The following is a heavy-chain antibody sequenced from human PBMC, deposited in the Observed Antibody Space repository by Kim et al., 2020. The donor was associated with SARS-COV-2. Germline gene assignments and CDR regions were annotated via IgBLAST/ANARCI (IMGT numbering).Heavy chain of an antibody. Sequence: GGSLRLSCVASGFSFSDARMSWVRQAPGKGLQWLGRIKSKIDDGTTDYAGPVKGRFTISRDDSKSTLYLQMNNLQMEDTAVYYCASSSLKQTFNRIDYFYGMDVGRRGTTVTVA. D-gene: IGHD2-2*01. CDR2: IKSKIDDGTT. CDR1: GFSFSDAR. CDR3: ASSSLKQTFNRIDYFYGMDV. J-gene: IGHJ6*02. V-gene: IGHV3-15*01.